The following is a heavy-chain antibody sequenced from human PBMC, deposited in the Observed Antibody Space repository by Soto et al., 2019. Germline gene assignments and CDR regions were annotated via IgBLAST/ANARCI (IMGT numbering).Heavy chain of an antibody. CDR1: GYSFSNFY. D-gene: IGHD1-20*01. Sequence: SETLSLTCTVSGYSFSNFYCCCIRQPPGKGLEWIGYFHDRGKTGYNPSPENRLSIVLGTSGNQFSLKLSSVTVADTAIYYCARGTRALITSFFAYWGQGLLVTVSS. J-gene: IGHJ4*02. V-gene: IGHV4-59*01. CDR3: ARGTRALITSFFAY. CDR2: FHDRGKT.